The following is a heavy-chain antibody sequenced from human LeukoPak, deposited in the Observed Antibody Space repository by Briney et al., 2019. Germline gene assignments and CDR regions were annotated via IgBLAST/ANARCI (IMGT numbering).Heavy chain of an antibody. CDR1: GFTFTKYW. CDR3: ARDARTVGITMIVVGFDY. Sequence: PGGSLRLSCAASGFTFTKYWMTWVRQAPGKGLEWVANIKQDGSEKFYVDSVKGRFTISRDNSKNTLYLQMNSLRAEDTAAYYCARDARTVGITMIVVGFDYWGQGTLVTVSS. D-gene: IGHD3-22*01. J-gene: IGHJ4*02. CDR2: IKQDGSEK. V-gene: IGHV3-7*01.